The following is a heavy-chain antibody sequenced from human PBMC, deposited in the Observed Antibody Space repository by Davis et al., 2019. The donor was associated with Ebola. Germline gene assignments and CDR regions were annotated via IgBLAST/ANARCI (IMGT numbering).Heavy chain of an antibody. CDR3: ARDPSAARGYYGMDV. CDR2: INPSGGST. D-gene: IGHD6-6*01. CDR1: GYTFTRYY. V-gene: IGHV1-46*01. J-gene: IGHJ6*02. Sequence: AASVKVSCKASGYTFTRYYMHWVRQAPGQGLEWMGIINPSGGSTSYAQKFQGRVTMTRDTSTSTVYMELSSLRSEDTAVYYCARDPSAARGYYGMDVWGQGTTVTVSS.